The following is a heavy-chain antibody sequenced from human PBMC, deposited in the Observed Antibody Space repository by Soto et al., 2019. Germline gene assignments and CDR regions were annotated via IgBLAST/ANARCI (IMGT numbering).Heavy chain of an antibody. CDR3: ARHFPSYY. D-gene: IGHD3-10*01. CDR2: IHYSGNT. J-gene: IGHJ4*02. CDR1: GESISGGGYY. V-gene: IGHV4-39*01. Sequence: PSETLSLTCTVSGESISGGGYYWGWIRQPPGKGLECIGGIHYSGNTYYNPSLKSRVTISVDTSKNQFSLNLRSVTAADTSVYYCARHFPSYYWGQGILVTVSS.